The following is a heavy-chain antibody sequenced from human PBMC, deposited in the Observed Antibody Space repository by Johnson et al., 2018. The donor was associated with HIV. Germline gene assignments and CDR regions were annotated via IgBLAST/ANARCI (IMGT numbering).Heavy chain of an antibody. CDR2: IGTAGDT. CDR3: ARAKRDYYGSGGVGAFDI. CDR1: GFIFSSYD. Sequence: VQLVESGGGLVQPGGSLRLSCAASGFIFSSYDMNWVRQATGRGLEWVTGIGTAGDTYYPGSVKGRFTISRENAKNSLYIQMDSLRTGDTALYYCARAKRDYYGSGGVGAFDIWGQGTMVTVSS. D-gene: IGHD3-10*01. J-gene: IGHJ3*02. V-gene: IGHV3-13*01.